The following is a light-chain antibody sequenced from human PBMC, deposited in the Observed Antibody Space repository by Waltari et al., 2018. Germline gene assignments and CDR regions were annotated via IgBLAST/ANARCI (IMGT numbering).Light chain of an antibody. CDR2: EVT. CDR3: RSYTTSRTYV. J-gene: IGLJ1*01. Sequence: QFALTQPASVSGSPGQSMTISGAGTNRCVGSYNFVSWYQQPPGEAPKLMIFEVTNRPSGVSNRFSGSKSGNTASLIISGLQGEDEADYYCRSYTTSRTYVFGTGTKVTVL. CDR1: NRCVGSYNF. V-gene: IGLV2-14*01.